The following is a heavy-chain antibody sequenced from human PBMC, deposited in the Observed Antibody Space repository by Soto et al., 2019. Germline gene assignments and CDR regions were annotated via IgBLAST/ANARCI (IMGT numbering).Heavy chain of an antibody. Sequence: PGGSLRLSCAASRFTFNNYVMNWFRQAPGKGPEWVSAISTSGVDTYYADSVKGRFAISRDNSKNTLYLVMNSLRAEDTAVYHCAKGFGDYVNSWGQGTLDTVSS. D-gene: IGHD3-10*01. CDR1: RFTFNNYV. J-gene: IGHJ4*02. CDR3: AKGFGDYVNS. CDR2: ISTSGVDT. V-gene: IGHV3-23*01.